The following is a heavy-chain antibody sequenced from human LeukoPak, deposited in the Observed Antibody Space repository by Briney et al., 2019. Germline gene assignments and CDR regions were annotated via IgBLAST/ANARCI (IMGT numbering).Heavy chain of an antibody. V-gene: IGHV3-21*01. Sequence: PGGSLRLSCAASGFTFSSYSMNWVRQAPGKGLEWVSSISSSSSYIYYADSVKGRSTISRDNAKNSLYLQMNSLRAEDTAVYYCARVVGLRFLEWLFDYWGQGTLVTVSS. CDR2: ISSSSSYI. CDR1: GFTFSSYS. D-gene: IGHD3-3*01. CDR3: ARVVGLRFLEWLFDY. J-gene: IGHJ4*02.